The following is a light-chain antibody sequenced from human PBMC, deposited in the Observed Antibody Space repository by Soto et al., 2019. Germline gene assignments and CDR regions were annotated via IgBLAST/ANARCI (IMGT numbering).Light chain of an antibody. J-gene: IGKJ5*01. CDR2: AAS. CDR1: QGISSY. Sequence: DIQMTQSPSSLSASLGDRVTITCRASQGISSYLAWYQQKPGKAPKLLIYAASTLQSGVPSRFSGSGSGTDFTLTISSLQPEDFAAYYCQQLNSAITFGQGTRLEIK. CDR3: QQLNSAIT. V-gene: IGKV1-9*01.